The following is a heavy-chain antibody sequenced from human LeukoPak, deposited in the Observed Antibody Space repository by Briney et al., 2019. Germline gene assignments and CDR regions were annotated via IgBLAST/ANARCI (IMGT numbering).Heavy chain of an antibody. V-gene: IGHV4-4*07. CDR2: IYTSGST. D-gene: IGHD6-6*01. Sequence: SETLSLTCTVSGGSISSYYWSWIRQPAGKGLEWIGRIYTSGSTNYNPSLKSRVTMSVDTSKNQFSLKLSSVTAADTAVYYCARKRGFVYSSSSEFIYWGQGTLVTVSS. CDR3: ARKRGFVYSSSSEFIY. CDR1: GGSISSYY. J-gene: IGHJ4*02.